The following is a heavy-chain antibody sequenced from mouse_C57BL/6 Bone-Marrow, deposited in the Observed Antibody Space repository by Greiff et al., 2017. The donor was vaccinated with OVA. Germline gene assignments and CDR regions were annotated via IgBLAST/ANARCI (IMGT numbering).Heavy chain of an antibody. Sequence: EAGGGLVQPKGSLKLSCAASGFSFNTYAMNWVRQAPGKGLEWVARIRSKSNNYATYYADSVKDRFTISRDDSESMLYLQMNNLKTEDTAMYYCVRHGDYYGSSQLGFAYWGQGTLVTVSA. D-gene: IGHD1-1*01. V-gene: IGHV10-1*01. CDR3: VRHGDYYGSSQLGFAY. J-gene: IGHJ3*01. CDR1: GFSFNTYA. CDR2: IRSKSNNYAT.